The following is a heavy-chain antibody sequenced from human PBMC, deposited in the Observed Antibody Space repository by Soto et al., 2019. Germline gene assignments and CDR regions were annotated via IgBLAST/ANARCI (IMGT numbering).Heavy chain of an antibody. D-gene: IGHD2-2*01. J-gene: IGHJ4*02. CDR3: AKDAGGGPYSTAWYEFDY. V-gene: IGHV3-23*01. Sequence: GGSLRLSCAASEFIFSSYAMSWVRQAPGKGPEWVAVISDTGGGTYYADSVKGRFTISRDNSKNTLYLQMNSLRAEDTGLYYCAKDAGGGPYSTAWYEFDYWGQGTQVTVS. CDR1: EFIFSSYA. CDR2: ISDTGGGT.